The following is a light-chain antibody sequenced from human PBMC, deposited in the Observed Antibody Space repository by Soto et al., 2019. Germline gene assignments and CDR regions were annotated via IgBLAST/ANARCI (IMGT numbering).Light chain of an antibody. CDR3: QQYDNLPPSCT. Sequence: DIQMTQSPSSLSASVGDRVTITCQASQDISNYLNWYQQKPGKAPKLLIYDASNLETGVPSRFSGSGSGTDFTSTISSLQPEDIATYYCQQYDNLPPSCTFGQGTKLEIK. J-gene: IGKJ2*02. CDR2: DAS. V-gene: IGKV1-33*01. CDR1: QDISNY.